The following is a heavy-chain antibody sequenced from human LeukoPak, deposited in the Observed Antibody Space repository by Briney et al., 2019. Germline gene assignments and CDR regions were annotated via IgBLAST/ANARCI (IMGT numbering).Heavy chain of an antibody. CDR3: ARGVSSGTMGAFDI. Sequence: SGGSLRLSCAASGFTFSSYSMNWVRQAPGKGLEWVSSISSSSSYIYYADSVKGRFTISRDNAKNSLYLQMNSLRAEDTAVYYCARGVSSGTMGAFDIWGQGTMVTVSS. J-gene: IGHJ3*02. V-gene: IGHV3-21*04. CDR1: GFTFSSYS. D-gene: IGHD3-22*01. CDR2: ISSSSSYI.